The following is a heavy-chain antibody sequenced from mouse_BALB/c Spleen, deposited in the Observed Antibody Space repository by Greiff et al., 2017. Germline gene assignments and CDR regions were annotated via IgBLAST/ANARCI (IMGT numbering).Heavy chain of an antibody. Sequence: EVHLVESGGGLVQPGGSLKLSCAASGFTFSSYGMSWVRQTPDKRLELVATINSNGGSTYYPDSVKGRFTISRDNAKNNLYLQMSSLKSEDTAMYYCARGGDYDYFDYWGQGTTLTVSS. J-gene: IGHJ2*01. D-gene: IGHD2-4*01. CDR3: ARGGDYDYFDY. CDR1: GFTFSSYG. CDR2: INSNGGST. V-gene: IGHV5-6-3*01.